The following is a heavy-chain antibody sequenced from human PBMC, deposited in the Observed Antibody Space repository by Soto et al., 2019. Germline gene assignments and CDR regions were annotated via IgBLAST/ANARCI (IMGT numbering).Heavy chain of an antibody. V-gene: IGHV3-74*01. CDR1: GFTFSSYW. Sequence: PGGSLRLSCAASGFTFSSYWMHWVRQAPGKGLVWVSRINSDGSSTSYADSVKGRFTISRDNAKNTLYLQMNSLRAEDTAVYYCERTGLGVEAATREDYGGQGTRVPVSS. CDR2: INSDGSST. J-gene: IGHJ4*02. CDR3: ERTGLGVEAATREDY. D-gene: IGHD2-15*01.